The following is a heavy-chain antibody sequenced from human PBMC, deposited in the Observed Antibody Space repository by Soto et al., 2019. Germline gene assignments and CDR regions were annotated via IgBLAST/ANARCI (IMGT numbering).Heavy chain of an antibody. V-gene: IGHV1-69*02. CDR2: IIPIQGRA. Sequence: QVQLVQSGAEVKKPGSSVKVSCEASGGSFISYNFTWVRQAPGQGLEWMGRIIPIQGRANYALKLQDRVTITADRSTKTVYMELRSLRPEDTAVYYCAKSLLFVDHAYMDVWGKGTTVTVSS. CDR3: AKSLLFVDHAYMDV. CDR1: GGSFISYN. D-gene: IGHD2-21*01. J-gene: IGHJ6*03.